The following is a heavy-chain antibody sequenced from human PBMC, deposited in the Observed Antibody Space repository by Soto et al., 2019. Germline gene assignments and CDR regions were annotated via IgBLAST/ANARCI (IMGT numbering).Heavy chain of an antibody. CDR1: GYSFTSYC. V-gene: IGHV5-10-1*01. CDR2: IDPSDSYT. Sequence: PVESLKISCKGSGYSFTSYCISWVRQMPGKGLEWMGRIDPSDSYTNYSPSFQGHVTISADKSISTAYLQWSSLKASETAMYYCARSIAVAGTDSYYGMDVWRQRTPFTVSS. D-gene: IGHD6-19*01. CDR3: ARSIAVAGTDSYYGMDV. J-gene: IGHJ6*01.